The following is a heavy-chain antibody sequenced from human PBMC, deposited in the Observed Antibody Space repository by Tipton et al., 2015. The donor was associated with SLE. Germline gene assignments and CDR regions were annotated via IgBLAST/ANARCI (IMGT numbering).Heavy chain of an antibody. Sequence: SLRLSCAASGSTLPNNYMAWVRQAPGKGLGWVANTKEDGTSKNYVDSVKGRFTVSRDNAKNSVSLHMNSLRVEDTAVYYCIGGGYWGQGTLVTVSS. CDR2: TKEDGTSK. V-gene: IGHV3-7*01. D-gene: IGHD1-26*01. CDR1: GSTLPNNY. J-gene: IGHJ4*02. CDR3: IGGGY.